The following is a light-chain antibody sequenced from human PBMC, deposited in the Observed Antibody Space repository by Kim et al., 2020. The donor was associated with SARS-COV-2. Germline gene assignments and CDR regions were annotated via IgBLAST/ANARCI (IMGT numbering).Light chain of an antibody. J-gene: IGKJ2*01. Sequence: ASTEEGVTLTVRASQVISSYLAWYQQKPGQAPKLLIYAASTLQSGVPSRFSGSGAGSDFTLTISCLQSEEFATYYCQQYYSYPHTFGQGTKLEI. CDR2: AAS. V-gene: IGKV1-8*01. CDR3: QQYYSYPHT. CDR1: QVISSY.